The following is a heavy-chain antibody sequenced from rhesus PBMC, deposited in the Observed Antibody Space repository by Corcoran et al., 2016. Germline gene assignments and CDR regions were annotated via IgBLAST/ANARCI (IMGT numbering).Heavy chain of an antibody. Sequence: QLQLQESGPGLVKPSETLSVTCAVSGGSISSSYWSWIRQAPGKGLEWIGYVYGSGSSTNYNPSLKSRVTLSVDTSKNQLSLKLSSVTTADTAVYYCARGRISGSRWGQGVLVTVSS. CDR3: ARGRISGSR. J-gene: IGHJ4*01. V-gene: IGHV4-169*01. CDR2: VYGSGSST. CDR1: GGSISSSY. D-gene: IGHD2-21*01.